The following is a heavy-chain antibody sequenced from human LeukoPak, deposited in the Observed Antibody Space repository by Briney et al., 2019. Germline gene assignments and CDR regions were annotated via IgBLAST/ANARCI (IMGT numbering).Heavy chain of an antibody. V-gene: IGHV3-48*03. CDR2: ISPSGSSI. CDR1: GFTFSSYE. Sequence: GGSLRLSCAASGFTFSSYEMNWVRQAPGKGLEWVSYISPSGSSIYYADSVKGRFTISRDNAKNSLYLQMNSLRAEDTAVYYCASGYYDEAGPDYWGQGTLVTVSS. CDR3: ASGYYDEAGPDY. J-gene: IGHJ4*02. D-gene: IGHD3-22*01.